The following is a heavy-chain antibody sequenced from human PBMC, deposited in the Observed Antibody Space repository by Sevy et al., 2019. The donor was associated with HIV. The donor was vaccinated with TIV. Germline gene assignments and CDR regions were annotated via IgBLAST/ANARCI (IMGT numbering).Heavy chain of an antibody. D-gene: IGHD3-9*01. Sequence: SETLSLTCSVSGASVSSANDYWSWIRQPPGKGLEWIGYVFYFGNTNYNPSLKSRATISLDTSKKQFSLKLTSVTAAVTAIWYGEGDEEYDILTGLCAMDVWGQGPTVTVSS. CDR2: VFYFGNT. J-gene: IGHJ6*02. V-gene: IGHV4-61*01. CDR3: EGDEEYDILTGLCAMDV. CDR1: GASVSSANDY.